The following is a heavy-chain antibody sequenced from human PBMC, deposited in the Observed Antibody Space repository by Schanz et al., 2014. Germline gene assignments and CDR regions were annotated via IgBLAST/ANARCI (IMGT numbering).Heavy chain of an antibody. J-gene: IGHJ6*02. D-gene: IGHD3-10*01. Sequence: VQLLQSGGALVQPGGSLRLSCAASGFTFNNFGMNWVRQAPGKGLEWVSCITGGSTTYTYYADSVRGRFTISRDNAKSSVYLQMNSPRAEDTAVYYCARSGVDVWGQGTTVTVSS. V-gene: IGHV3-21*01. CDR3: ARSGVDV. CDR1: GFTFNNFG. CDR2: ITGGSTTYT.